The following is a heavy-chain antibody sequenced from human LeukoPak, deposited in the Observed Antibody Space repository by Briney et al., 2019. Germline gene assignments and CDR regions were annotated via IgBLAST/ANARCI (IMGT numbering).Heavy chain of an antibody. CDR3: ATVPSRYCSSTSCYRFDP. D-gene: IGHD2-2*01. V-gene: IGHV1-24*01. CDR1: GYTLTELS. J-gene: IGHJ5*02. Sequence: GASVKVSCKVSGYTLTELSMHWVRQAPGKGLEWMGGFDPEDGETIYAQKFQGRVTMTEDTSTDTAYTELSSLRSEDTAVYYCATVPSRYCSSTSCYRFDPWGQGTLVTVSS. CDR2: FDPEDGET.